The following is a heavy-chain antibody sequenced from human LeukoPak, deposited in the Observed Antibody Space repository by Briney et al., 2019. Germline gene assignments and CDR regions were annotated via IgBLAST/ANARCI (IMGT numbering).Heavy chain of an antibody. CDR2: IYSGGST. Sequence: PGGSLRLSCAASGFTVSSNYMSWVRQAPGKGLEWVSVIYSGGSTYYADSVKGRFTISRDNSKNTLYLQMNSLRAEDTAVYYCARGVGDAPAMVTLRFYYYYYYMDVWGKGTTVTVSS. V-gene: IGHV3-53*01. D-gene: IGHD5-18*01. CDR3: ARGVGDAPAMVTLRFYYYYYYMDV. CDR1: GFTVSSNY. J-gene: IGHJ6*03.